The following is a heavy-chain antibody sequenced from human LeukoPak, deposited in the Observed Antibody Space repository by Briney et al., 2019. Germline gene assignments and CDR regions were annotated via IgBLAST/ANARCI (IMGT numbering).Heavy chain of an antibody. CDR3: ARDREISLYAFDI. CDR2: INPSGGST. Sequence: ASVKVSCKASGYTFTSYYMHWVRQAPGQGLEWMGIINPSGGSTSNAQKFQGRVTMTRDTSTSTAYMELRSLRSDDTAVYYCARDREISLYAFDIWGQGTMVTVSS. V-gene: IGHV1-46*01. D-gene: IGHD1-26*01. J-gene: IGHJ3*02. CDR1: GYTFTSYY.